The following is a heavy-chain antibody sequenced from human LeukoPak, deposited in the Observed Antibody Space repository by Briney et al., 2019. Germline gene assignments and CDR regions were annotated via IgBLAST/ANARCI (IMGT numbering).Heavy chain of an antibody. Sequence: SLKISCKGSGYSFTSYWIGWVRQMPGKGLEWVSGISWNSGSIGYADSVKGRFTISRDNAKNSLYLQMNSLRAEDMALYYCAKASGIAVAGTSVYFQHWGQGTLVTVSS. CDR1: GYSFTSYW. CDR2: ISWNSGSI. J-gene: IGHJ1*01. CDR3: AKASGIAVAGTSVYFQH. V-gene: IGHV3-9*03. D-gene: IGHD6-19*01.